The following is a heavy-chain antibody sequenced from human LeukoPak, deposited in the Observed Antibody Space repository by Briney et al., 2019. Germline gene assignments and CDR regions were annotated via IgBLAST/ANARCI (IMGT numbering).Heavy chain of an antibody. CDR1: GFTFSTYN. J-gene: IGHJ5*02. D-gene: IGHD2-2*01. V-gene: IGHV3-48*03. Sequence: GGSLRLSCAASGFTFSTYNMNWVRQAPGKGPEWVAYITSSDTTKYYADSVKGRFTFSRDNAKKSLYLQMNSLRAEDTAIYYCTTAPAFSSSWRSWGQGTLVTVSS. CDR2: ITSSDTTK. CDR3: TTAPAFSSSWRS.